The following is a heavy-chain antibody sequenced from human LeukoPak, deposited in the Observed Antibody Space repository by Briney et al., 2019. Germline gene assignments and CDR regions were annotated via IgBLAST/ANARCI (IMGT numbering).Heavy chain of an antibody. D-gene: IGHD1-1*01. J-gene: IGHJ4*02. CDR1: GYTFTGYY. CDR2: INPNSGGT. V-gene: IGHV1-2*02. Sequence: ASVKVSCKASGYTFTGYYIHWVRQAPGQGLEWMGWINPNSGGTNDAQKFQGRVTMTRDTSISTAYMELSRLRSDDTAVYYCARVGATGTTSPFDYWGQGTLVTVSS. CDR3: ARVGATGTTSPFDY.